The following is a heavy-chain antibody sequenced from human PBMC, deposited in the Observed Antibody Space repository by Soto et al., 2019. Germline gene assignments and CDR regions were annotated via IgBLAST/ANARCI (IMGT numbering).Heavy chain of an antibody. D-gene: IGHD6-13*01. V-gene: IGHV5-10-1*01. CDR2: IDPSDSYT. Sequence: LGEWRKISCKGSGFNFTRYWISWVRKMPGKGLELMGRIDPSDSYTNYSPSCQGHVTISADKSISTAYLQWSSLKASDTAMYYCARIHVGIAAADVLYYYGMNVWGQGTTVTVSS. J-gene: IGHJ6*02. CDR1: GFNFTRYW. CDR3: ARIHVGIAAADVLYYYGMNV.